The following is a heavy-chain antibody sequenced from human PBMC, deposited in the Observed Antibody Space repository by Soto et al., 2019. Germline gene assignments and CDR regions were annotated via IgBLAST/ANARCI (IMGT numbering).Heavy chain of an antibody. CDR1: GFTFSSYA. D-gene: IGHD4-17*01. CDR3: AKALKLRPDAFDI. V-gene: IGHV3-23*01. J-gene: IGHJ3*02. CDR2: ISGSGGST. Sequence: EVQLLESGGGLVQPGGSLRLSCAASGFTFSSYAMSWVRQAQGKGLEWVSAISGSGGSTYYADSVKGRFTISRDNSKNTLNPQMNSLIAEDSAVYYCAKALKLRPDAFDIWGQGTMVTVSS.